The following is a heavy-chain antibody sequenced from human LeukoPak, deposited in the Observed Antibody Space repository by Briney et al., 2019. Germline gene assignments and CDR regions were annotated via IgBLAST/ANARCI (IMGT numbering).Heavy chain of an antibody. D-gene: IGHD3-22*01. CDR2: INPSGGST. V-gene: IGHV1-46*01. Sequence: ASVKVSCKASGYTFTSYYMHWVRQAPGQGLEWMGIINPSGGSTSYAQKFQGRVTMNRDTSTRTVYMHLTGLRSGDRAVYYCARESKASSGYPLSAFEYWGQGTIVTVSS. CDR3: ARESKASSGYPLSAFEY. CDR1: GYTFTSYY. J-gene: IGHJ4*02.